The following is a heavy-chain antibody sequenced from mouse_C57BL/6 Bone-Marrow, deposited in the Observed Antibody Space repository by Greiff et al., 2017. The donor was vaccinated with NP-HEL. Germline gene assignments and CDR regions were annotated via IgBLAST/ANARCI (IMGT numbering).Heavy chain of an antibody. CDR2: ISGGGGNT. J-gene: IGHJ4*01. CDR3: ARRVYYGNYFYYYAMDY. Sequence: EVMLVESGGGLVKPGGSLKLSCAASGFTFSSYTMSWVRQTPEKRLEWVATISGGGGNTYYPDSVKGRFTISRDNAKNTLYLQMSSLRSEDTALYYCARRVYYGNYFYYYAMDYWGQGTSVTVSS. D-gene: IGHD2-1*01. CDR1: GFTFSSYT. V-gene: IGHV5-9*01.